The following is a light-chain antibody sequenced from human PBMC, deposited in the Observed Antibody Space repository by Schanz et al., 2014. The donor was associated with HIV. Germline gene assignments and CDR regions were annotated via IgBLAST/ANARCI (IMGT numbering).Light chain of an antibody. CDR3: CSYARTAILV. CDR1: SNDVGTFNL. CDR2: EVD. V-gene: IGLV2-23*02. Sequence: QSALTQPASVSGSPGQSITISCTGTSNDVGTFNLVSWYQQHPGKAPKLIIYEVDKRPSGVSSRFSGSKSANTASLTISGLQAEDESDFYCCSYARTAILVFGGGTKLTVL. J-gene: IGLJ2*01.